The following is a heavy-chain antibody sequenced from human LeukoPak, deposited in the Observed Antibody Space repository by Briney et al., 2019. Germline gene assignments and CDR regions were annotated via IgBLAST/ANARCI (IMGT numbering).Heavy chain of an antibody. J-gene: IGHJ6*03. CDR2: ISAYNGNT. V-gene: IGHV1-18*01. D-gene: IGHD3-9*01. CDR3: ARDLRYFDWLLPFSMDYYMDV. CDR1: GYSFTNYG. Sequence: GASVKVSCKASGYSFTNYGINWVRQAPGQGLEWMGWISAYNGNTNYAQKLQGRVTMTTDTSTSTAYMELRSLRSDDTAVYYCARDLRYFDWLLPFSMDYYMDVWGKGTTVTVSS.